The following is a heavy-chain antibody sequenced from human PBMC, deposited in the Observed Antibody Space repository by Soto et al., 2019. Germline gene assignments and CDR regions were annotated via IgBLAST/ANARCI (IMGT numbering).Heavy chain of an antibody. CDR1: SGSISSNTYY. J-gene: IGHJ5*02. CDR2: ISYSGST. CDR3: ARPGSSSTWLNWFDL. D-gene: IGHD6-13*01. V-gene: IGHV4-39*01. Sequence: SETLYLTCTDCSGSISSNTYYSGWIRQPPGKGLEWIGSISYSGSTYYNPSLKSRVTIFFDTSNNQFSLKLNSVTAADTAVYFCARPGSSSTWLNWFDLWGQGNQVT.